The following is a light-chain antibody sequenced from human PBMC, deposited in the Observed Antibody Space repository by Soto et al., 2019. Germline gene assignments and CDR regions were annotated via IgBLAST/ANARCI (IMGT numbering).Light chain of an antibody. Sequence: QSALPQPLSVSGAPGQSVTISCTGTTTNVATYNYVSWYQHHPGKAPKLILYNVSERPSGVSDRFSGSKSGNAASLTISGLQADDEADYYCCSYEGSSNWLFGGGTKLTVL. CDR3: CSYEGSSNWL. V-gene: IGLV2-11*01. CDR2: NVS. J-gene: IGLJ3*02. CDR1: TTNVATYNY.